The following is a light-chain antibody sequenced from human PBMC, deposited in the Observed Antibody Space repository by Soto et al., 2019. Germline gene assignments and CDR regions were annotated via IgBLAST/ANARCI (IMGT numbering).Light chain of an antibody. CDR3: EHYNNWFSRDT. J-gene: IGKJ2*01. CDR2: GAS. CDR1: QSVSSN. V-gene: IGKV3-15*01. Sequence: EIVMTQSPATLSVSPGERATLSCRASQSVSSNLAWYQQKPGQAPRLLIYGASTRATGIPARFSGSGSGTEFSLTISSLQSEDFAVYYCEHYNNWFSRDTFGQGTKLDIK.